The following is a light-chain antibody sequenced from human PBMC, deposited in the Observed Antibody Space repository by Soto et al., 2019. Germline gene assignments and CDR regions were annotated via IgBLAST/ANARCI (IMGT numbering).Light chain of an antibody. CDR1: SSNIGAGYD. CDR2: GNS. CDR3: QSYDRSLRGYV. J-gene: IGLJ1*01. Sequence: QSVLTQPPSVSGAPGQRVTISCTGSSSNIGAGYDVHWYQQLPGTAPKLLIYGNSNRPSGVPDRFSGSKSGTSASLAITGLQAEDDADYYCQSYDRSLRGYVFGTGTKLTVL. V-gene: IGLV1-40*01.